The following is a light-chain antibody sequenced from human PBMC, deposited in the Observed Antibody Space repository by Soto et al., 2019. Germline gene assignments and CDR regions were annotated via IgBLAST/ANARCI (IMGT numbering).Light chain of an antibody. Sequence: DTQMTQSPSSVSASVGDRVTITCQASQGIAKYLHWYQQKPGKAPKLLIYHASNLQTGVPSRFSGSGSGIDFTLTISSLQPEDIATYFCQQSDNLPLTFGGGTKVEIK. J-gene: IGKJ4*01. CDR2: HAS. CDR3: QQSDNLPLT. V-gene: IGKV1-33*01. CDR1: QGIAKY.